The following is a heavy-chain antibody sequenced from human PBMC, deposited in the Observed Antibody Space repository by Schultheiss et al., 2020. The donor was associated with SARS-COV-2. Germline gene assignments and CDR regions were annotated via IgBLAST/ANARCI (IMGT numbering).Heavy chain of an antibody. CDR3: AGRSTIWPK. J-gene: IGHJ4*02. D-gene: IGHD2-2*01. V-gene: IGHV3-53*01. CDR1: GFTVSSNY. Sequence: GGSLRLSCAVSGFTVSSNYMSWVRQAPGKGLEWVSLIYSAGSTYYADSVKGRFTISRDNSKNTVYLQMHSLRTEDTAVYYCAGRSTIWPKWGPGTLVTVSS. CDR2: IYSAGST.